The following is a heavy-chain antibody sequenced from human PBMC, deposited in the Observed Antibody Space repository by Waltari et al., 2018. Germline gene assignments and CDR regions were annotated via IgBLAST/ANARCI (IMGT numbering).Heavy chain of an antibody. D-gene: IGHD2-15*01. CDR2: ISGSGGST. CDR1: GFTFSSYA. CDR3: AKDLSSLYYYYYYMDV. V-gene: IGHV3-23*04. J-gene: IGHJ6*03. Sequence: EVQLVESGGGLVQPGGSLRLSCAASGFTFSSYAMSWVRQAPGKGLEWVSAISGSGGSTYYADSVKGRFTISRDNYKNTLYLQMNSLRAEDTAVYYCAKDLSSLYYYYYYMDVWGKGTTVTVSS.